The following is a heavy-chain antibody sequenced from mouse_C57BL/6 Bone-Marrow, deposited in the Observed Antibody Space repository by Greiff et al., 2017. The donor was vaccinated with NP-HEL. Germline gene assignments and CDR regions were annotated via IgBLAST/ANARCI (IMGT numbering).Heavy chain of an antibody. CDR2: IHPNSGST. CDR3: ASYYGSSAMDY. Sequence: VQLQQPGAELVKPGASVKLSCKASGYTFTSYWMHWVKQRPGQGLEWIGMIHPNSGSTNYNEKFKSKATLTVDKSSSTAYMHLSSLTSEDSAVYYCASYYGSSAMDYWGQGTSVTVSS. V-gene: IGHV1-64*01. CDR1: GYTFTSYW. D-gene: IGHD1-1*01. J-gene: IGHJ4*01.